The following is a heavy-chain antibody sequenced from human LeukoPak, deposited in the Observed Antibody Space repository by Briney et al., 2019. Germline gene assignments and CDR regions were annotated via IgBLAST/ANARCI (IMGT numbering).Heavy chain of an antibody. CDR2: LSMRGTT. CDR1: GASIRSSF. CDR3: TRNRGYYVNDY. V-gene: IGHV4-59*01. J-gene: IGHJ4*02. D-gene: IGHD1-26*01. Sequence: SETLSLTCTVSGASIRSSFWNWIRQPPGRGLEWIGYLSMRGTTNYNPSLKSRVTISADTSEDQFSLKVSSVTAADTAVYYCTRNRGYYVNDYWGQGILVTVSS.